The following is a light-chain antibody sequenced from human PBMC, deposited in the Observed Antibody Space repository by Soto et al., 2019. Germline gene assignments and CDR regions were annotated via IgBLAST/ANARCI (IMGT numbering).Light chain of an antibody. Sequence: DIVWTQSPGTVSLSPGERASLSCRASQNVDTFLAWYQQKPGQPPRLLMYDASRRITGVPARFSGSGSGTDFTLTITSLEPEDVAVYYCQQYVGSAGITFGQGTRLEIK. J-gene: IGKJ5*01. V-gene: IGKV3-11*01. CDR2: DAS. CDR1: QNVDTF. CDR3: QQYVGSAGIT.